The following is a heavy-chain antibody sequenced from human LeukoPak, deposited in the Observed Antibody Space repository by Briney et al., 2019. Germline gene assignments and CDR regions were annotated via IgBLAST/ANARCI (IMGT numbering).Heavy chain of an antibody. J-gene: IGHJ4*02. CDR1: GFTFGDYA. CDR2: IRSKAYGGTT. Sequence: GGSLRLSCTASGFTFGDYAMSWFRQAPGKGLEWVGFIRSKAYGGTTEYAASVKGRFTISRDDSKSIAYLQMNSLKTEDTAVYYCTRGMAVAAEARGRDYFDYWGQGTLVTVSS. D-gene: IGHD6-19*01. V-gene: IGHV3-49*03. CDR3: TRGMAVAAEARGRDYFDY.